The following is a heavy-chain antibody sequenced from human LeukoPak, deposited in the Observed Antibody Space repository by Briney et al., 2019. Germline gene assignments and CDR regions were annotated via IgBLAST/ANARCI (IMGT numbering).Heavy chain of an antibody. CDR3: ARDLIVGDTGDVFDI. CDR2: ISSSSSPI. J-gene: IGHJ3*02. CDR1: GFTFRSYS. D-gene: IGHD1-26*01. Sequence: PGGSLTLSCPAAGFTFRSYSMNWLRQAPGKGLEWVSSISSSSSPIYYAASVKGRFTISRDNAKHSLYLQLNSLRAEDAAVYCCARDLIVGDTGDVFDIWGQGTMVTVSS. V-gene: IGHV3-21*01.